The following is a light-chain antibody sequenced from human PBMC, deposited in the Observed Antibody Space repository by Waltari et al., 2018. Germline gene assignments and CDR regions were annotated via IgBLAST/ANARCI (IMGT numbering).Light chain of an antibody. CDR2: EYN. V-gene: IGLV6-57*03. J-gene: IGLJ2*01. CDR1: RGNIATNN. CDR3: QSFDSSHVV. Sequence: FMLTQPHSVSESPGKTVTISCTRRRGNIATNNVKRYQQRSGSAPTKVIYEYNQRPSAVPDLFSGSTDSSSDSASLIISGLKAEDAADYYCQSFDSSHVVFGGGTKLTVL.